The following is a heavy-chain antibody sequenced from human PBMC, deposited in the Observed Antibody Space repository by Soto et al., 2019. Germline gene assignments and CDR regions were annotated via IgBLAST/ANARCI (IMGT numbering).Heavy chain of an antibody. CDR2: IWYDGSNK. Sequence: PGGSLRLSCAASGFTFSSYGMHWVRQAPGKGLEWVAVIWYDGSNKYYADSVKGRFTISRDNSKNTLYLQMNSLRAEDTAVYYCARERMYYDFWSGYFPIGIYCYGMDVWGQGTTVTVSS. J-gene: IGHJ6*02. CDR1: GFTFSSYG. CDR3: ARERMYYDFWSGYFPIGIYCYGMDV. D-gene: IGHD3-3*01. V-gene: IGHV3-33*01.